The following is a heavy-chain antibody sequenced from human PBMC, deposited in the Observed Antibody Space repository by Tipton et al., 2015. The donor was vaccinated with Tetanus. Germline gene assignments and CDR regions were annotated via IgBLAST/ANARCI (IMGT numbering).Heavy chain of an antibody. D-gene: IGHD5-12*01. CDR3: ARDRGGNDGSYFDY. V-gene: IGHV4-30-4*01. CDR1: GASFSSGDYY. CDR2: IYQTGTT. J-gene: IGHJ4*02. Sequence: TLSLTCTVSGASFSSGDYYWSWIRKPPGKDLEWIGYIYQTGTTYYNPSLKGRVTISMDRSNTQFSLRLDSLTAADTAVYYCARDRGGNDGSYFDYWGQGTLVTVSS.